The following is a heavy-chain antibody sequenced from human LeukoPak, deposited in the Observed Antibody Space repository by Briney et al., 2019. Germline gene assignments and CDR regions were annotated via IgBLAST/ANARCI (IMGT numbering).Heavy chain of an antibody. CDR2: IRYDGSNK. CDR1: GFTFSSYG. V-gene: IGHV3-30*02. D-gene: IGHD6-19*01. Sequence: GGSPRLSCAASGFTFSSYGMHWVRQAPGKGLEWVAFIRYDGSNKYYADSVKGRFTISRDNSENTLYLQMNSLRAEDTAVYYCAKGQWLTWGPDDWGQGTLVTVSS. J-gene: IGHJ4*02. CDR3: AKGQWLTWGPDD.